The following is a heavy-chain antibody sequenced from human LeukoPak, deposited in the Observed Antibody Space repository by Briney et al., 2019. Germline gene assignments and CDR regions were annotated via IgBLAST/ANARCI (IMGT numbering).Heavy chain of an antibody. D-gene: IGHD2-2*01. CDR2: ISGSGTYI. CDR3: ARDRRYQLLLMSGDYYYNMDV. CDR1: GFTFSSYS. Sequence: GGSLRLSCAASGFTFSSYSMNWVRQAPGKGLEWVSSISGSGTYIYYPDSVKGRFTISRDNAKNSLYLQMNSLRAEDTAVYYCARDRRYQLLLMSGDYYYNMDVWGQGTTVTVSS. J-gene: IGHJ6*02. V-gene: IGHV3-21*01.